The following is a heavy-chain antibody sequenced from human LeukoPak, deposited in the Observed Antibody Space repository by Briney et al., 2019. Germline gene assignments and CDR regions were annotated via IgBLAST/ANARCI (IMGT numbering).Heavy chain of an antibody. CDR3: ARVSYYDSSGYPEYFHH. D-gene: IGHD3-22*01. V-gene: IGHV1-69*04. CDR2: IIPILGIP. J-gene: IGHJ1*01. Sequence: SVKVSCKASGGTFSSHAINWVRQAPGQGLEWMGRIIPILGIPNYAQKFQGRVTITADRSTSTAYMELSSLRSEDAAVYYCARVSYYDSSGYPEYFHHWGQGTLVTVSS. CDR1: GGTFSSHA.